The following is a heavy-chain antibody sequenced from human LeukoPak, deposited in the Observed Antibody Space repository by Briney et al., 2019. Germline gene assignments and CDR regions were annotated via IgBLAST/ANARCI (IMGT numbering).Heavy chain of an antibody. CDR1: GFTFNNYA. D-gene: IGHD2-2*01. CDR3: VRAAPGDCSSTSCSLFDN. CDR2: IMIGGDGK. V-gene: IGHV3-23*01. Sequence: GGSLRLSCAGSGFTFNNYATSWVRRAPRKGLEWVSTIMIGGDGKHYAVSVKGRFTISRDRSESTLYLQMNGLRAEDTAVYYCVRAAPGDCSSTSCSLFDNWGQGTLVTVSS. J-gene: IGHJ4*02.